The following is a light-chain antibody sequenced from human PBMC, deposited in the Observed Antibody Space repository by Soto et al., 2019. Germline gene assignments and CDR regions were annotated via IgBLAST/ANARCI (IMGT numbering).Light chain of an antibody. V-gene: IGKV1-5*03. Sequence: DIQMTQSPSTLSASVGDTVTITCRASQTISNWLAWYQQKPGKAPKLLIYQASTLESGVPSRFSGRGSETDLTLTISRVQPDDFATYPCQHYNTYSWFTFGPGTKVDIK. CDR1: QTISNW. J-gene: IGKJ3*01. CDR2: QAS. CDR3: QHYNTYSWFT.